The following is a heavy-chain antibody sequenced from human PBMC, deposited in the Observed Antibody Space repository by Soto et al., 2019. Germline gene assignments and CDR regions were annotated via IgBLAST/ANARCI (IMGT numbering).Heavy chain of an antibody. V-gene: IGHV5-51*01. CDR1: GYSFTSYW. D-gene: IGHD2-2*01. J-gene: IGHJ4*02. CDR2: IYPGDSDT. Sequence: GESLKISCKGSGYSFTSYWIGWVRQMPGKGLEWMGIIYPGDSDTRYSPSFQGQVTISADKSISTAYLQWSSLKASDTAMYYCARQVVVPAAYYGEYYFDYWGQGTLVTVSS. CDR3: ARQVVVPAAYYGEYYFDY.